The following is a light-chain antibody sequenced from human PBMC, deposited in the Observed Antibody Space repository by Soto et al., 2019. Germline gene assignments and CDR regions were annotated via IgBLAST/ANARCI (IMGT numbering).Light chain of an antibody. V-gene: IGKV3-11*01. CDR1: PSVSNS. CDR3: QQRNKWPPVT. CDR2: DAS. J-gene: IGKJ4*01. Sequence: ESVLTQSPATLSLSPGERATLSCRASPSVSNSLAWYQHKPGQAPRLLIYDASTRATGVPTTFSGSGSGTDFTLTISSLEPEDFAVYYCQQRNKWPPVTFGGGTRVEIK.